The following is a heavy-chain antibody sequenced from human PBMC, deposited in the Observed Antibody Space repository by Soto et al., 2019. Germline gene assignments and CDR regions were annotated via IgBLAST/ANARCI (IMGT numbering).Heavy chain of an antibody. CDR3: ARYSIAAAGSDY. J-gene: IGHJ4*02. V-gene: IGHV4-34*01. D-gene: IGHD6-13*01. CDR1: GGSFSGYY. CDR2: IKHSGST. Sequence: PSETLSLTCAVYGGSFSGYYWSGIRQPPGKGLEWIGEIKHSGSTNYNPSLKSRVTISVDTSKNQFSLKLSSVTAADTAVYYCARYSIAAAGSDYWGQGTLVTVSS.